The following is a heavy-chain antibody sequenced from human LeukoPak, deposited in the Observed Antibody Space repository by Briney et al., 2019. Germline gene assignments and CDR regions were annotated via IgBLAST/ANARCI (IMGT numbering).Heavy chain of an antibody. Sequence: GRSLRLSCAASGFPFDDKAMHWVRQAPGKGLEWVAGISRNSDSTGYADSVKGRFTISRDNAKNSLYLQMNSLRAEDMALYYCVKDIGSGSYRYGGYFDYWGKGTTVTVSS. V-gene: IGHV3-9*03. J-gene: IGHJ4*03. D-gene: IGHD1-26*01. CDR2: ISRNSDST. CDR3: VKDIGSGSYRYGGYFDY. CDR1: GFPFDDKA.